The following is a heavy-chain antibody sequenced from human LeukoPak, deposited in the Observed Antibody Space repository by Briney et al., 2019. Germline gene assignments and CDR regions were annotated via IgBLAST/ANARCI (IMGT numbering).Heavy chain of an antibody. CDR2: ISSSGGST. D-gene: IGHD1-26*01. CDR1: GFTFRSSA. J-gene: IGHJ4*02. Sequence: PGGSLRLSCAASGFTFRSSAMSWVRHGPGKGLEWVSAISSSGGSTNYADSVKGRFTISRDNSKNTLYLQMNRLRVGDTAVYYCANVVVGTTTPGYWGQGTLVTVSS. V-gene: IGHV3-23*01. CDR3: ANVVVGTTTPGY.